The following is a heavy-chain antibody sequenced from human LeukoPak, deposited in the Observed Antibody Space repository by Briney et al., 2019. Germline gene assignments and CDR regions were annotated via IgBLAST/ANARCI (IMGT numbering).Heavy chain of an antibody. Sequence: SVKVSCKASGGTFSSYAISWVRQAPGQGLEWMGGIIPIFGTANYAQKFQGRVTITADESTSTAYMELSSLRSEDTAVYYCATDLITMVRGVIVDYWGQGTLVTVSS. CDR2: IIPIFGTA. CDR3: ATDLITMVRGVIVDY. CDR1: GGTFSSYA. J-gene: IGHJ4*02. D-gene: IGHD3-10*01. V-gene: IGHV1-69*13.